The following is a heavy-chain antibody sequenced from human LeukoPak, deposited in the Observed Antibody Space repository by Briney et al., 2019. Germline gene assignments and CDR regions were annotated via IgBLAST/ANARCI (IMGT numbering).Heavy chain of an antibody. CDR2: ISTSSYI. J-gene: IGHJ6*03. CDR3: ARAPLAVAGYFYYHMDV. Sequence: GGSLRLSCAASGFTFSSYSMNWVRQAPGKGLEWDSSISTSSYISYANSVKGRFTISRDNAKTALYLQMNSLRAEDTAVYYCARAPLAVAGYFYYHMDVWGKGTTVTVSS. CDR1: GFTFSSYS. D-gene: IGHD6-19*01. V-gene: IGHV3-21*01.